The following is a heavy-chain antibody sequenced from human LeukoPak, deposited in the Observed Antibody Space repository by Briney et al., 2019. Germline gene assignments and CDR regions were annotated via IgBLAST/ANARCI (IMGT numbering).Heavy chain of an antibody. D-gene: IGHD3-3*01. CDR1: GFTFSSYG. V-gene: IGHV3-30*18. J-gene: IGHJ5*02. CDR3: AKDQPSGFDP. CDR2: ISYDGSNK. Sequence: PGGSLRLSCAASGFTFSSYGMHWVRQAPGKGLEWVAVISYDGSNKYYADSVKGRFTISRDNSKNTLYLQMNSLRAEDTAVYYWAKDQPSGFDPWGRGTMVTVSS.